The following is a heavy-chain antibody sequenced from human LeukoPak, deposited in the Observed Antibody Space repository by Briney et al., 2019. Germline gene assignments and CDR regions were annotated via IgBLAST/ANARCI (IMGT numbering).Heavy chain of an antibody. J-gene: IGHJ4*02. CDR3: AKGITYYDFWSGYAFDY. CDR2: ISWNSGSI. V-gene: IGHV3-9*01. CDR1: GFTFDDYA. Sequence: GGSLRLSCAASGFTFDDYAMHWVRHAPGKGLEWVSGISWNSGSIGYADSVKGRFTISRDNAKNSLYLQMNSLRAEDTALYYCAKGITYYDFWSGYAFDYWGQGTLVTVSS. D-gene: IGHD3-3*01.